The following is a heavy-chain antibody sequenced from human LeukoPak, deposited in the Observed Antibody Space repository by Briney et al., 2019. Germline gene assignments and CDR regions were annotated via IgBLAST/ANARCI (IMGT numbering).Heavy chain of an antibody. J-gene: IGHJ4*02. D-gene: IGHD3-10*01. CDR2: IYTSGST. CDR1: GGSISSYY. CDR3: ARSTAWFGDLDY. Sequence: SETLPLTCTVSGGSISSYYWSWIRQPAGKGLEWIGRIYTSGSTNYNPSLKSRVTMSVDTSKNQFSLKLSSVTAADTAVYYCARSTAWFGDLDYWGQGTLVTVSS. V-gene: IGHV4-4*07.